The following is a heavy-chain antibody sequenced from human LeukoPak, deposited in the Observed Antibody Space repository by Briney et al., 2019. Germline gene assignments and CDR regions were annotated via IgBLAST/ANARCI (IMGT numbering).Heavy chain of an antibody. CDR1: GGSISSYY. Sequence: SETLSLTCTVSGGSISSYYWSWIRQPPAKGLEWIGFIYYSGSTNYSPSLKSRVTISVDTSKNQFSLKLTSVTAADTAVYYCARQAVYDYVWGITDAFDIWGQGTMVTVSS. D-gene: IGHD3-16*01. CDR3: ARQAVYDYVWGITDAFDI. CDR2: IYYSGST. J-gene: IGHJ3*02. V-gene: IGHV4-59*08.